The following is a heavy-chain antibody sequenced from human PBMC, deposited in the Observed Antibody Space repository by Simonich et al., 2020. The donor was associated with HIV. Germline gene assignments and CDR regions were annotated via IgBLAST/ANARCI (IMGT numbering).Heavy chain of an antibody. CDR3: ARGFYQRLYYFDY. J-gene: IGHJ4*02. CDR2: INHSGRT. D-gene: IGHD2-2*01. V-gene: IGHV4-34*01. Sequence: QVQLQQWGAGLLKPSETLSLTCAVYGGSFSGYYWSWIRQPPGKRLESIGEINHSGRTNYNPSLKSRVNISVDTSKNQFSLKLSSVTAADTAVYYCARGFYQRLYYFDYWGQGTLVTVSS. CDR1: GGSFSGYY.